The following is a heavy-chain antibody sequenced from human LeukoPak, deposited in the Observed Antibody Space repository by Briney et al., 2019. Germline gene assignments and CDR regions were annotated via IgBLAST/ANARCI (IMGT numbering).Heavy chain of an antibody. Sequence: PGGSLRLSCAASGFTFSSYGMHWVRQAPGKGLEWVAVISYDGSNKYYADSVKGRFTISRDNSRNTLYLQMNSLRAEDTAVYYCAKCGLITSQNIGEIDYWGQGTLFTVSS. CDR3: AKCGLITSQNIGEIDY. V-gene: IGHV3-30*18. J-gene: IGHJ4*02. CDR1: GFTFSSYG. D-gene: IGHD3-10*01. CDR2: ISYDGSNK.